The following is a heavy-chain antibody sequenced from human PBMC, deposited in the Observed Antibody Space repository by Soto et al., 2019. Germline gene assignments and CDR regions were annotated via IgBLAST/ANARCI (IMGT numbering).Heavy chain of an antibody. D-gene: IGHD6-13*01. CDR1: GGTFSSYA. J-gene: IGHJ4*02. CDR2: IIPIFGTA. V-gene: IGHV1-69*13. Sequence: VASVKVSCKASGGTFSSYAISWVRQAPGQGLEWMGGIIPIFGTANYAQKFQGRVTITADESTSTAYMELSSLRSEDTAVYYCATAPSIAAAGTVVDYWGQGTLVTVSS. CDR3: ATAPSIAAAGTVVDY.